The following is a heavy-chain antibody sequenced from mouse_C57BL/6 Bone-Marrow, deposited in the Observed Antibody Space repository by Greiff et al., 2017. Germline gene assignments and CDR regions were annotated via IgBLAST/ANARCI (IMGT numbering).Heavy chain of an antibody. V-gene: IGHV3-6*01. J-gene: IGHJ2*01. CDR3: ARETSEY. Sequence: EVQLQESGPGLVKPSQSLSLTCSVTGYSITSGYYWNWIRQFPGNKLEWMGYISYDGSNNYNPSLKNRISITRDTSKNQFFLKLNSVTTEDTATYYCARETSEYWGQGTTLTVSS. CDR1: GYSITSGYY. CDR2: ISYDGSN.